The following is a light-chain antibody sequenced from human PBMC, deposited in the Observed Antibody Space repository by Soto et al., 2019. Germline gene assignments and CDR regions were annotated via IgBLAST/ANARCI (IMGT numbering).Light chain of an antibody. CDR1: SSNIGAGYD. Sequence: QSVLTQPPSVSGAPGQRVIISCTGSSSNIGAGYDVHWYQQFPGTAPQLLIYGNINRPSGVPDRFSGSRSGTSASLTITGLQAGDEADYYCQSYASSLSGLFGGGTKLTVL. CDR3: QSYASSLSGL. J-gene: IGLJ3*02. V-gene: IGLV1-40*01. CDR2: GNI.